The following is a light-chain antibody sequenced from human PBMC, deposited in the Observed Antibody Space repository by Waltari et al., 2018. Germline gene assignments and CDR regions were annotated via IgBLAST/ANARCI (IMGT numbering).Light chain of an antibody. V-gene: IGKV1-5*03. J-gene: IGKJ1*01. CDR2: KAS. CDR3: HLYHSYST. Sequence: DIQMTQSPSTLSASVGDRVTITCRASQSISGWLAWYQQKPGKAPKLLFYKASNLQTGVPSRFSASGSGTEFTLIISSLQPDDFATYYCHLYHSYSTFGQGTKVEVK. CDR1: QSISGW.